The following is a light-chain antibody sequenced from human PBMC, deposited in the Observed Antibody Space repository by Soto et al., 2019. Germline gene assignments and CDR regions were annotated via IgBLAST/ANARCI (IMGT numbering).Light chain of an antibody. CDR1: QDITNY. J-gene: IGKJ5*01. CDR2: DAS. V-gene: IGKV1-33*01. Sequence: VQVTQSHSSLSASVGDRVTITCQASQDITNYLNWYQQKPGKAPKLLISDASHLETGVPSRFSGRGSGTDFTFTISSLQPEDIATYYCQQYQYLITFGQGTRLEIK. CDR3: QQYQYLIT.